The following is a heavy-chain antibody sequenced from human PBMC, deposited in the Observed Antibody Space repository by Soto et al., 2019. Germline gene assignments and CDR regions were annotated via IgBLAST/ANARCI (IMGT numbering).Heavy chain of an antibody. CDR2: IYPGDSDT. J-gene: IGHJ3*02. V-gene: IGHV5-51*01. CDR1: GYSFTSYW. D-gene: IGHD5-12*01. Sequence: GESLKISCKGSGYSFTSYWIGWVRQMPGKGLEWMGIIYPGDSDTRYSPSFQGQVTISADKSISTAYLQWSSLKASDTAMYYCARIRSSLQLPLYAFDIWGQGTMVTV. CDR3: ARIRSSLQLPLYAFDI.